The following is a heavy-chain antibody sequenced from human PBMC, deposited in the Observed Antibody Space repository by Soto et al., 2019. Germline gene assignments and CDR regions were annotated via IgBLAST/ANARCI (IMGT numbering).Heavy chain of an antibody. V-gene: IGHV4-30-4*01. J-gene: IGHJ5*02. CDR2: IYYSGST. Sequence: SETLALTCTVSGGSISSGDYYWSWIRQPPGKGLEWIGYIYYSGSTYYNPSLKSRVTISVDTSKNQFSLKLSSVTAADTAVYYCAREAPLGGLLGLFDPWGQGTLVTVSS. D-gene: IGHD3-10*01. CDR1: GGSISSGDYY. CDR3: AREAPLGGLLGLFDP.